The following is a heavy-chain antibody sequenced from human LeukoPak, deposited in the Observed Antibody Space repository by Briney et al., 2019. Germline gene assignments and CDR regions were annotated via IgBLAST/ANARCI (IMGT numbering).Heavy chain of an antibody. D-gene: IGHD3-10*01. Sequence: ASVKVSCKASGYTFTSYAMHWVRQAPGQRLEWMGWINAGNGNTKYSQKFQGRVTITRDTSASTAYMELSSLRSEDTAVYYCATESSAWFGEGSWGQGTLVTVSS. J-gene: IGHJ5*02. CDR1: GYTFTSYA. CDR3: ATESSAWFGEGS. CDR2: INAGNGNT. V-gene: IGHV1-3*01.